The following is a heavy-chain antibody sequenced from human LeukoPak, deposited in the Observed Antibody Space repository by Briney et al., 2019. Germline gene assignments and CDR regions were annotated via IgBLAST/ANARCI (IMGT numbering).Heavy chain of an antibody. CDR2: ISYDGSNK. D-gene: IGHD3-22*01. CDR1: GFTFSSYA. J-gene: IGHJ4*02. V-gene: IGHV3-30-3*01. CDR3: ARAPMYYYDSSGYLLY. Sequence: GRSLRLSCAASGFTFSSYAMHWVRQAPGKGLEWVAVISYDGSNKYYADSVKGRFTISRDNSKNTLYLQMNSLRAEDTAVYYCARAPMYYYDSSGYLLYWGQGTLVTVSS.